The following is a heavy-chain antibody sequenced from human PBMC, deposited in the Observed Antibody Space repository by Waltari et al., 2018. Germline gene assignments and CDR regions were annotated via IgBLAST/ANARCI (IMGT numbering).Heavy chain of an antibody. CDR1: GYSNNNDYY. V-gene: IGHV4-38-2*01. CDR3: AQESILTSGLFDS. J-gene: IGHJ4*02. Sequence: QVQLEESGPGLVKPSQTLSLTCAVSGYSNNNDYYWAWIRQPPGKGLEWIGSIYHTRSTHYNSSLKSRVAIGVDTSKRQFSLTLSTVTAADTAIYYCAQESILTSGLFDSWGQGTLVTVSS. D-gene: IGHD3-10*01. CDR2: IYHTRST.